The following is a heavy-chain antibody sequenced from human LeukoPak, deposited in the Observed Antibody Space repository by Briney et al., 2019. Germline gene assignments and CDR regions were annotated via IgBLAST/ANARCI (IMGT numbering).Heavy chain of an antibody. CDR1: GFTFSNYA. V-gene: IGHV3-30*01. CDR3: ARFKVGSNTTQKNAFDI. J-gene: IGHJ3*02. Sequence: GGSLRLSCAASGFTFSNYAMHWVRQAPGKGLEWVAVISFDATKEYFAKSVKGRFTISRDNSKSTLFLQMDSLRVEETALYFCARFKVGSNTTQKNAFDIWGRGTVVTVSS. CDR2: ISFDATKE. D-gene: IGHD1-26*01.